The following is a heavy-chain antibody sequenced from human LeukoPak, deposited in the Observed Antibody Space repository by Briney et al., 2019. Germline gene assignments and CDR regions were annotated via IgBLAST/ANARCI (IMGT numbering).Heavy chain of an antibody. CDR1: GVSTSSGGYY. J-gene: IGHJ6*04. CDR2: IYYSGST. CDR3: ARDPTSPYGMDV. V-gene: IGHV4-31*03. D-gene: IGHD4-11*01. Sequence: PSETLSLTCTVSGVSTSSGGYYWGWIRQHPGKGLEWIGYIYYSGSTYCNPSLKSRVTISVDTSKNQFSLKLSSVTAADTAVYYCARDPTSPYGMDVWGKGTTVTVSS.